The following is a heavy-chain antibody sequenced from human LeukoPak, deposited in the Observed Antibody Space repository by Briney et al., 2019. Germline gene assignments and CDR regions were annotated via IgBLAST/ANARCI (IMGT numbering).Heavy chain of an antibody. CDR3: ARETYCSSTSCPESDAFDI. CDR1: GGTFSSYT. CDR2: IIPILGIA. J-gene: IGHJ3*02. Sequence: GASVNVSCKASGGTFSSYTISWVRQAPGQGLEWMGRIIPILGIANYAQKYQGRVTITADKSTSTAYMELSSLRSEDTAVYYCARETYCSSTSCPESDAFDIWGQGTMVTVSS. V-gene: IGHV1-69*04. D-gene: IGHD2-2*01.